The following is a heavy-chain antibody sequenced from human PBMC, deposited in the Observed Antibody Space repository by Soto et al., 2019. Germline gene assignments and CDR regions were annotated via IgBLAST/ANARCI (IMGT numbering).Heavy chain of an antibody. J-gene: IGHJ4*02. Sequence: PSETLSLTCTVSGGSISSSSYYWGWIRQPPGKGLEWIGEINHSGSTNYSPSLKSRVTISVDTSKNQFSLKLSSVTAADTAVYYCARVDSRSWYPDYWGQGTLVTVSS. D-gene: IGHD6-13*01. CDR1: GGSISSSSYY. CDR3: ARVDSRSWYPDY. CDR2: INHSGST. V-gene: IGHV4-39*07.